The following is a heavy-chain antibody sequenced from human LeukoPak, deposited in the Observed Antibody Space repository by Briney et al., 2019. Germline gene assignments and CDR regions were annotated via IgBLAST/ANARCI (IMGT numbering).Heavy chain of an antibody. CDR2: INSDRSIT. CDR1: GITFGNYL. V-gene: IGHV3-74*03. J-gene: IGHJ4*02. CDR3: ARQFDC. Sequence: GASLRLSCAASGITFGNYLMRWVRHVPVKGMVWAARINSDRSITTYADTVKAPSTISRDNAKNTRYLQMNSLSAGDTALDYGARQFDCGGQGTLVTVSS.